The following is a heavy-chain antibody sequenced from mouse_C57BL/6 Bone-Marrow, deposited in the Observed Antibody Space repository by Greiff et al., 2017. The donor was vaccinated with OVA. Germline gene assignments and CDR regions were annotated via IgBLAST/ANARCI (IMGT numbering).Heavy chain of an antibody. CDR1: GYTFTSYG. CDR3: ARPQKGNCDDYDGWYFDG. V-gene: IGHV1-81*01. D-gene: IGHD2-4*01. J-gene: IGHJ1*03. Sequence: QVQLKQSGAELVRPGASVKLSCKASGYTFTSYGISWVKQRTGQGLEWIGEIYPRSGNTYYNEKFKGKATLTVDKSSSTAYMELRSLTSEDSAVYVCARPQKGNCDDYDGWYFDGWGTGTTVTVAT. CDR2: IYPRSGNT.